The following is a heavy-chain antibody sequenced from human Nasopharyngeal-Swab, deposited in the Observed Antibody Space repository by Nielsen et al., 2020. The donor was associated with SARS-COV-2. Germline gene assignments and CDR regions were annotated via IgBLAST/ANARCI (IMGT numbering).Heavy chain of an antibody. D-gene: IGHD2-15*01. CDR3: ARDQSLGYCSGGSCYDYYGMDV. Sequence: LKISCAASRFPFSSYSMNWVRQAPGKGLEWVSFISSSSTYIYYADSVKGRFTISRDNAKNSLYLQMNSLRAEDTAVYYCARDQSLGYCSGGSCYDYYGMDVWGQGTTVTVSS. CDR2: ISSSSTYI. V-gene: IGHV3-21*01. J-gene: IGHJ6*02. CDR1: RFPFSSYS.